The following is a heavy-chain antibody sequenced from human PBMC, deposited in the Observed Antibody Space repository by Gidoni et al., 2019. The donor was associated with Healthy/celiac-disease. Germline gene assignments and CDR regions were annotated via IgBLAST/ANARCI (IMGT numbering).Heavy chain of an antibody. Sequence: EVQLVESGGGVVRPGGSLRLSCAAHGFTFDAYGMSWVRQAPGKGLEWVSGINWNGGSTGYADSVKGRFTISRDNAKNSLYLQMNSLRAEDTALYYCARAETAAPSYYYYYYMDVWGKGTTVTVSS. CDR3: ARAETAAPSYYYYYYMDV. V-gene: IGHV3-20*04. CDR2: INWNGGST. D-gene: IGHD6-13*01. CDR1: GFTFDAYG. J-gene: IGHJ6*03.